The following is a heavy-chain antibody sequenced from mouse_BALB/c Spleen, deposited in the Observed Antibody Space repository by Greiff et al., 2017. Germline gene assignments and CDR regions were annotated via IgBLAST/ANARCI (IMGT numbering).Heavy chain of an antibody. J-gene: IGHJ3*01. CDR3: AREGGYYGSRLSFAY. V-gene: IGHV5-6-5*01. CDR1: GFTFSSYA. CDR2: ISSGGST. Sequence: EVQVVESGGGLVKPGGSLKLSCAASGFTFSSYAMSWVRQTPEKRLEWVASISSGGSTYYPDSVKGRFTISRDNARNILYLQMSSLRSEDTAMYYCAREGGYYGSRLSFAYWGQGTLVTVSA. D-gene: IGHD1-1*01.